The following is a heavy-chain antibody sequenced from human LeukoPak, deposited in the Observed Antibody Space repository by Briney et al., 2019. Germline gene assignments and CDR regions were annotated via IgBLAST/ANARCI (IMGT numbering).Heavy chain of an antibody. CDR3: ARERGGQAGSYFPS. J-gene: IGHJ4*02. D-gene: IGHD1-26*01. CDR2: MRPSSGKT. Sequence: ASVKVSCKTSGYNFINYDISWVRQAPGQGLEWMGWMRPSSGKTGYAQKFQGRVTMTRNISISTAYMELSSLRFEDTAVYCCARERGGQAGSYFPSWGQGTLVTVSS. CDR1: GYNFINYD. V-gene: IGHV1-8*01.